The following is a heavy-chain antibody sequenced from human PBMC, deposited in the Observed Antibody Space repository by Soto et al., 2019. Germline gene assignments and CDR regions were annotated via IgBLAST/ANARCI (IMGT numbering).Heavy chain of an antibody. J-gene: IGHJ4*02. CDR1: GFTFSSYG. V-gene: IGHV3-30-3*01. D-gene: IGHD3-22*01. CDR3: ARDEYYDASGPPFDY. CDR2: ISSNGSKK. Sequence: GGSLRLSCAASGFTFSSYGMHWVRQAPGKGLEWVAVISSNGSKKYFADSVKGRFTISRDNSKNTLYLQMNSLRTEDTAVYYCARDEYYDASGPPFDYWGQGSLVTVSS.